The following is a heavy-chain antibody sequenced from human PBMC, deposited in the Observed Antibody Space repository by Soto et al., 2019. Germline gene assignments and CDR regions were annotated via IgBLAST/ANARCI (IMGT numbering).Heavy chain of an antibody. D-gene: IGHD2-15*01. CDR1: GFTFSSYG. CDR2: IWYDGSNK. V-gene: IGHV3-33*01. Sequence: QVQLVESGVGVVQPGRSLRLCCAASGFTFSSYGMHWVRQAPGKGLEWVAVIWYDGSNKYYADSVKGRFTISRDNSKNTLDLQMNSLRAEDTAVYYCARDGYCTGGSCYSVPVFDYWGQGTLVTVSS. J-gene: IGHJ4*02. CDR3: ARDGYCTGGSCYSVPVFDY.